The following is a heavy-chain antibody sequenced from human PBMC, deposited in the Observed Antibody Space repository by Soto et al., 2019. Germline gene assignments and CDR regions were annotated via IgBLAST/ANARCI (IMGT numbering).Heavy chain of an antibody. CDR1: GFTFTRYS. CDR2: ISSTTNYI. J-gene: IGHJ4*02. Sequence: LRLSCATSGFTFTRYSMNWVRQAPGKGLEWVSSISSTTNYIYYGDSMKGRFTISRDNAKNSLYLEMNSLRAEDTAVYYCARESEDLTSNFDYWGQGTLVTVSS. CDR3: ARESEDLTSNFDY. V-gene: IGHV3-21*06.